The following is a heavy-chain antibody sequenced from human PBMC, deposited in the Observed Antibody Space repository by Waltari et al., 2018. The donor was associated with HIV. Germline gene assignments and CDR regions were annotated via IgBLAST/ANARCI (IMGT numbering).Heavy chain of an antibody. J-gene: IGHJ4*02. CDR1: GFTFSSYD. D-gene: IGHD3-22*01. V-gene: IGHV3-23*01. CDR3: AKGTGSSGYYYVDY. CDR2: ISGSGGST. Sequence: EVQLLEAGGGLVQPGGSLRLSCAASGFTFSSYDMRWVRQAPGKGLEWVSAISGSGGSTYYADSVKGRFTISRDNSKNTLYLQMNSLRAEDTAVYYCAKGTGSSGYYYVDYWGQGTLVTVSS.